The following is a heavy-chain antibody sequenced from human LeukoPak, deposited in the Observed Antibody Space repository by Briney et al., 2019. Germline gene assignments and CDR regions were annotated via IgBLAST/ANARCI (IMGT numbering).Heavy chain of an antibody. CDR3: ARRWNTTPRSGFDI. D-gene: IGHD1/OR15-1a*01. CDR2: INNDGSIT. J-gene: IGHJ3*02. Sequence: PGGSLRLSCAASEFTISRYWMHWVRQAPGKGLVWVSNINNDGSITTYADSVEGRFTISRDNVKNTLFLQMNSLGAEDTALYYCARRWNTTPRSGFDIWGLGTMVTVSS. V-gene: IGHV3-74*01. CDR1: EFTISRYW.